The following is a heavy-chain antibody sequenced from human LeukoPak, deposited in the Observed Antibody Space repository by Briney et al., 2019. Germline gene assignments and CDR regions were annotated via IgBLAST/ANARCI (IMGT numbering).Heavy chain of an antibody. CDR3: ARSDRYYYDSSGPNWFDP. V-gene: IGHV1-69*13. Sequence: SVKVSCKASGGTFGSYAISWVRQAPGQGLEWMGGIIPIFGAANYAQKFQGRVTITADESTSTAYMELRSLRSDDTAVYYCARSDRYYYDSSGPNWFDPWGQGTLVTVSS. CDR2: IIPIFGAA. CDR1: GGTFGSYA. D-gene: IGHD3-22*01. J-gene: IGHJ5*02.